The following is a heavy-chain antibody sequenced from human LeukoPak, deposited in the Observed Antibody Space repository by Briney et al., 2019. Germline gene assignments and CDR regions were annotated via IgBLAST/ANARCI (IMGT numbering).Heavy chain of an antibody. CDR1: GGSISSSSYY. V-gene: IGHV4-39*07. CDR3: ARDLGVIPYYFDY. D-gene: IGHD3-16*02. CDR2: IYYSGST. Sequence: SETLSLTCTVSGGSISSSSYYWGWIRQPPGKGLEWIGSIYYSGSTYYNPSLKSRVTISVDTSKNQFSLKLSSVTAADTAVYYCARDLGVIPYYFDYWGQGTLVTVSS. J-gene: IGHJ4*02.